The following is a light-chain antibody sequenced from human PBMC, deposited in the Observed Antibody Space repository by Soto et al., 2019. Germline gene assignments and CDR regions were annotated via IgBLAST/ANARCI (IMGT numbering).Light chain of an antibody. J-gene: IGKJ2*02. Sequence: EIVLTQSPGTLSLSPGERATLSCRASQSVSSSYLAWYQQKPGQAPRLLIYGASSRATGIPDRFSGSGSGIDVTRTISRLEPADFAVYYCQQYGSSPRTFGQGTKLEIK. CDR1: QSVSSSY. CDR2: GAS. CDR3: QQYGSSPRT. V-gene: IGKV3-20*01.